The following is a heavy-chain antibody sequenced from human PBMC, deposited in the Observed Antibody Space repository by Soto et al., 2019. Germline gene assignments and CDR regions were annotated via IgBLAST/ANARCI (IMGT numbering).Heavy chain of an antibody. CDR2: ISAYNGNT. J-gene: IGHJ4*02. D-gene: IGHD6-19*01. CDR1: GSTFTSYG. CDR3: ARADSSGWYLDFDY. Sequence: ASVKVSCQASGSTFTSYGISWVRQAPGQGLEWMGWISAYNGNTNYAQKLQGRVTMTTDTSTSTAYMELRSLRSDDTAVYYCARADSSGWYLDFDYWGQGTLVTVSS. V-gene: IGHV1-18*01.